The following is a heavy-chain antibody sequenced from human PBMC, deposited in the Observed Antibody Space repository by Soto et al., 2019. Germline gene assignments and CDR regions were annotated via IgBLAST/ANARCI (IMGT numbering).Heavy chain of an antibody. CDR2: INPLPTSGST. J-gene: IGHJ4*02. D-gene: IGHD6-13*01. CDR1: GYIFTNYY. V-gene: IGHV1-46*01. Sequence: QVQLVQSGAEVKKPGASVKVSCKASGYIFTNYYIHWVRQAPGQGLEWMAIINPLPTSGSTNYAQKFQGRVTVTRDPSTSTVYLELSSLRSDDTAVYYSARDLAAAAYWGQGTLVTVSS. CDR3: ARDLAAAAY.